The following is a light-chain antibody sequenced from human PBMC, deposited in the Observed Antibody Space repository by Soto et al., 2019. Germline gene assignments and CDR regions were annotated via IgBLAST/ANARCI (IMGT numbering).Light chain of an antibody. V-gene: IGKV3-11*01. Sequence: EIVLTQSPGTLSSFPGDRVTLSCRASQAVNTRLAWYQHKPGQAPRLLIYLASNRAAGVPARFSGSGSGTDFTLTISDVEPEDFAVYYCHQRQSWPRTFGQGTKVDI. CDR2: LAS. J-gene: IGKJ1*01. CDR1: QAVNTR. CDR3: HQRQSWPRT.